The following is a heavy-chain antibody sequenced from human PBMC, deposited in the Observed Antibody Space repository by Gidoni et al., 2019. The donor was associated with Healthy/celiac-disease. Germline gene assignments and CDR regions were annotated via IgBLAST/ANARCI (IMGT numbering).Heavy chain of an antibody. CDR1: GFTFDDYA. CDR3: AKVNPDSSGWRATIKYFQH. Sequence: EVQLVESGGGLVQPGRSLRLSCAASGFTFDDYAMHWVRQAPGKGLEWVSGISWNSGSIGYADSVKGRFTISRDNAKNSLYLQMNSLRAEDTALYYCAKVNPDSSGWRATIKYFQHWGQGTLVTVSS. D-gene: IGHD6-19*01. V-gene: IGHV3-9*01. CDR2: ISWNSGSI. J-gene: IGHJ1*01.